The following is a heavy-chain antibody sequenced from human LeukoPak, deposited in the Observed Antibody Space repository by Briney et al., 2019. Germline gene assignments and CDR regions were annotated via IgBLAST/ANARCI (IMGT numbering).Heavy chain of an antibody. V-gene: IGHV1-69*06. D-gene: IGHD6-13*01. J-gene: IGHJ4*02. Sequence: SVKVSCKASGGTFTHFVISWLRQAPGQGLEWMGGIAPISGTPVYAQKFQDRVNITADTSTNTAYMEMSSLTSEDTAMYYCARVSKSAAGNGYFDYWGQGTLVTVSS. CDR1: GGTFTHFV. CDR2: IAPISGTP. CDR3: ARVSKSAAGNGYFDY.